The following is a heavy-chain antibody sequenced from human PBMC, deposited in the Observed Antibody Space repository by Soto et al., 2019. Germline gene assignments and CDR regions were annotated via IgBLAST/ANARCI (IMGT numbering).Heavy chain of an antibody. V-gene: IGHV3-23*01. Sequence: PGGSLRLSCAASGFTFSSYAMSWFRQAPGKGLEWVSAISGSGGSTYYADSVKGRFTISRDNSKNTLYLQMNSLRAEDTAVYYCAKDLRWMRGYYYGMDVWGQGTTVTVSS. D-gene: IGHD5-12*01. J-gene: IGHJ6*02. CDR3: AKDLRWMRGYYYGMDV. CDR1: GFTFSSYA. CDR2: ISGSGGST.